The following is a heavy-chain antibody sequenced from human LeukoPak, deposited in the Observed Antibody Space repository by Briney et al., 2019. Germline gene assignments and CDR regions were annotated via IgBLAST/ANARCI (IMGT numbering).Heavy chain of an antibody. V-gene: IGHV3-20*04. CDR1: GFTFDDYG. CDR2: INWNGGST. Sequence: GGSLRLSCAASGFTFDDYGMSWVRQAPGKGLEWVSGINWNGGSTGYADSVKGRFTISRDNAKNSLYLQMNSLRGEDTAVYYCARDLGYCSGGSCYDLFDYWGQGTLVTVSS. J-gene: IGHJ4*02. CDR3: ARDLGYCSGGSCYDLFDY. D-gene: IGHD2-15*01.